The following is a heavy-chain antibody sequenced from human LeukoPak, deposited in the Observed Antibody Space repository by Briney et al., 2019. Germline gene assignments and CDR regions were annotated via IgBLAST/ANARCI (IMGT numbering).Heavy chain of an antibody. V-gene: IGHV3-11*04. CDR3: ARDRRSIAVAGTCFDY. J-gene: IGHJ4*02. CDR2: ISSRGMTI. CDR1: GFIFSDSY. Sequence: GGSLRLSCAASGFIFSDSYMSWIRQAPGKGPDWVSKISSRGMTIDYADSVKGRFTISRDNAKNSLYLQMNSLRAEDTAVYYCARDRRSIAVAGTCFDYWGQGTLVTVSS. D-gene: IGHD6-19*01.